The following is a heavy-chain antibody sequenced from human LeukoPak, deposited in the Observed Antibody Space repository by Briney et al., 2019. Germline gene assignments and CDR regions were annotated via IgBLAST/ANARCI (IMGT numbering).Heavy chain of an antibody. CDR2: ISGSGGIT. D-gene: IGHD3-10*01. CDR1: GFTFSSYA. J-gene: IGHJ4*02. Sequence: GGSLRLSCAASGFTFSSYAMTWVRQAPGKGLEWVSAISGSGGITNYADSVKGRFTISRDNSKNTLYLQMNSLRAEDTAVYYCARYYYGSGSYYFDYWGQGTLATVSS. V-gene: IGHV3-23*01. CDR3: ARYYYGSGSYYFDY.